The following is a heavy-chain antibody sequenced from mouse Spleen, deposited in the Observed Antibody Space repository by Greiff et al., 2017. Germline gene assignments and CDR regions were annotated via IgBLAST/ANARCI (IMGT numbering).Heavy chain of an antibody. CDR3: ARLFITTATAWFAY. CDR2: ISSGGGNT. V-gene: IGHV5-9-3*01. Sequence: EVHLVESGGGLVKLGGSLKLSCAASGFTFSSYAMSWVRQTPEKRLEWVATISSGGGNTYYPDSVKGRFTISRDNAKNTLYLQMSSLKSEDTAMYYCARLFITTATAWFAYWGQGTLVTVSA. J-gene: IGHJ3*01. D-gene: IGHD1-2*01. CDR1: GFTFSSYA.